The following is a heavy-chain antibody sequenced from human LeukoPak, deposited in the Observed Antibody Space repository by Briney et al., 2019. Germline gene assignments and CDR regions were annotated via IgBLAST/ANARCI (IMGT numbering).Heavy chain of an antibody. V-gene: IGHV4-34*01. D-gene: IGHD5-12*01. CDR2: INHSGST. CDR1: GGSFSGYY. CDR3: ARVKWLRSSYFDY. Sequence: SETLSLTCAVYGGSFSGYYWSWIRQPPGKGLEWIGEINHSGSTNYNPSLKSRVTISVDTSKNQFSLKLSSVTAADTAVYYCARVKWLRSSYFDYWGQGTLVTVS. J-gene: IGHJ4*02.